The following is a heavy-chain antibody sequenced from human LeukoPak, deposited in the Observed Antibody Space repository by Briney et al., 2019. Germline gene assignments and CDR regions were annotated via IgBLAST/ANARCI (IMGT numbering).Heavy chain of an antibody. D-gene: IGHD5-18*01. CDR2: INPNSGGT. J-gene: IGHJ6*02. V-gene: IGHV1-2*02. CDR1: GYTFTGYY. CDR3: ARSERFGYGHYYYGMDV. Sequence: VASVKVSCKASGYTFTGYYIHWVRQAPGQGLEWMGWINPNSGGTNYAQKFQGRVTMTRDTSISTAYMELSRLRSDDTAVYYCARSERFGYGHYYYGMDVWGQGTTVTVSS.